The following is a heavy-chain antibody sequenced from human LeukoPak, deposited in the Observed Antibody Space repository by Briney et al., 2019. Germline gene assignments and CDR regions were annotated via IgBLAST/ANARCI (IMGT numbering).Heavy chain of an antibody. CDR3: AIMTLRGSGWYDGVDY. CDR2: IRYDGSNK. Sequence: QPGGSLRLSCAASGFTFSSHWMSWVRQAPGKGLEWVAFIRYDGSNKYYADSVKGRFTISRDNSKNTLYLQMNSLRAEDTAVYYCAIMTLRGSGWYDGVDYWGQGTLVTVSS. D-gene: IGHD6-19*01. CDR1: GFTFSSHW. J-gene: IGHJ4*02. V-gene: IGHV3-30*02.